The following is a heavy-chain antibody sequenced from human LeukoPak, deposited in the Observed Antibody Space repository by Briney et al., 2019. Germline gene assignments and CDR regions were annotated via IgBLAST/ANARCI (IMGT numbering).Heavy chain of an antibody. CDR3: ARQQRRGGSGELDY. D-gene: IGHD2-15*01. CDR1: GDSLSSYY. CDR2: IFYSGNT. J-gene: IGHJ4*02. Sequence: PSETLSLTCSVSGDSLSSYYWNWIRQPPGKGLEWIGYIFYSGNTNYNPSLKSRVTISVDTPKNQFSLSLTSVTAADTAVYYCARQQRRGGSGELDYWGQGALVTVSS. V-gene: IGHV4-59*08.